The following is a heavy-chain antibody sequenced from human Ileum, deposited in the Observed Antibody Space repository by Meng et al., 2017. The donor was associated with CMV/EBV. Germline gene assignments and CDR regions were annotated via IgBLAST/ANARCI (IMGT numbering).Heavy chain of an antibody. CDR2: ISYDGTHK. J-gene: IGHJ6*02. D-gene: IGHD4-17*01. CDR3: ARADSGDYLPFYYYGMDV. V-gene: IGHV3-30-3*01. CDR1: GFTFNSYA. Sequence: GGPLRLSCAASGFTFNSYALHWVRQAPGKGLEWVAVISYDGTHKYHADSVKGRFTISRDNSKNTLYLQMNSLRPEDTGVFYCARADSGDYLPFYYYGMDVWGQGTTVTVSS.